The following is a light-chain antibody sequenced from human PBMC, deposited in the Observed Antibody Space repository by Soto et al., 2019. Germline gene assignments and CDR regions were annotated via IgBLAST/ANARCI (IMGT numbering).Light chain of an antibody. Sequence: QSVLTQPASVSGSPGQSVTVSCTGTSSDVGSNSLVSWYQQHPGTAPKLMLYEGSKRPSGVSNRFSGSRSGNTASLTISGLQADDEAEYYCSAYVGSFLVFGGGTKLTVL. J-gene: IGLJ3*02. CDR3: SAYVGSFLV. V-gene: IGLV2-23*01. CDR1: SSDVGSNSL. CDR2: EGS.